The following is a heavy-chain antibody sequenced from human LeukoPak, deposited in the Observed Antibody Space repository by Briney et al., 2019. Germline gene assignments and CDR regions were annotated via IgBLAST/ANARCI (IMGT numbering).Heavy chain of an antibody. CDR2: IYYSGST. CDR3: ATPRSGYSQFDY. Sequence: SETLSLTCTVSGGSSGSSSNYWGWIRQPPGKGLEWIGTIYYSGSTYYNPSLKSRLTISVDTSKNQFSLKLGSVTAADTAVYYCATPRSGYSQFDYWGQGTLVTVSS. CDR1: GGSSGSSSNY. J-gene: IGHJ4*02. D-gene: IGHD3-22*01. V-gene: IGHV4-39*01.